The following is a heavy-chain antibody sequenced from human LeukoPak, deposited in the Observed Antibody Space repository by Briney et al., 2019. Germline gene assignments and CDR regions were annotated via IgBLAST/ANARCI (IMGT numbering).Heavy chain of an antibody. CDR1: GFIFSRCG. J-gene: IGHJ4*02. Sequence: GGSLRLSCAASGFIFSRCGMHWVRQAPGKGLEWVAFIQYDGTNEYYADSVKGRFSISRDNAKNSLSLQMNSLRVEDTAVYYCVKDWTYSFEDWGQGTLVTVSS. CDR3: VKDWTYSFED. D-gene: IGHD3/OR15-3a*01. V-gene: IGHV3-30*02. CDR2: IQYDGTNE.